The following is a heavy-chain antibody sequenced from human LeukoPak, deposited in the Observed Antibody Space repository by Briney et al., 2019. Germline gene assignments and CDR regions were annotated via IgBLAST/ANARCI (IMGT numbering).Heavy chain of an antibody. CDR1: GFTFSSYS. CDR2: ISSSSSTI. Sequence: GGSLRLSCAASGFTFSSYSMNWVRQAPGKGLEWVSYISSSSSTIYYADSVKGRFTISRDNAKNSLYLQMNSLRVEDTAVYYCARDVVPATINQYYYYYMDVWGKGTTVTVSS. V-gene: IGHV3-48*01. J-gene: IGHJ6*03. D-gene: IGHD2-2*02. CDR3: ARDVVPATINQYYYYYMDV.